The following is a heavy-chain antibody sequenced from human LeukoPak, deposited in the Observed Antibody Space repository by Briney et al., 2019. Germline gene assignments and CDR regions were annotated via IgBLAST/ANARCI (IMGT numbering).Heavy chain of an antibody. CDR3: AKHNSDYYYDQYYFAY. CDR2: ITGNGATT. V-gene: IGHV3-23*01. Sequence: PGGSLRLSCAASGFSFSNYGMNWVRQAPGKGLEWVSGITGNGATTYYADSVKGRFTISRDNSRNTVYLQMNSLRAEDTAVYYCAKHNSDYYYDQYYFAYWGQGTLVTVSS. CDR1: GFSFSNYG. J-gene: IGHJ4*02. D-gene: IGHD3-22*01.